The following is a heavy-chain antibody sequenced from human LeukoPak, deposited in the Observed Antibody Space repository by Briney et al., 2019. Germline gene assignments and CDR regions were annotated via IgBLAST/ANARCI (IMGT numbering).Heavy chain of an antibody. CDR3: ARDKDDYVWGTYRW. V-gene: IGHV4-38-2*01. CDR1: GYSISSGYY. D-gene: IGHD3-16*02. J-gene: IGHJ4*02. Sequence: SETLSLTCAVSGYSISSGYYWGWVRQAPGKGLEWIGSIYHTGSTDYNPSLKSRLTISVDMSKNQFSLNLRSVAAADTAVYYCARDKDDYVWGTYRWWGQGMLVTVSS. CDR2: IYHTGST.